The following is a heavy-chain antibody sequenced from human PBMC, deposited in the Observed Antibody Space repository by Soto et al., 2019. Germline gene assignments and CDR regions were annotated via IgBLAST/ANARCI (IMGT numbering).Heavy chain of an antibody. V-gene: IGHV3-33*01. D-gene: IGHD4-4*01. J-gene: IGHJ4*02. CDR2: IWYDGSNK. Sequence: QVQLVESGGGVVQPGRSLRLSCAASGFTFSSYGMNWVRQAPGKGLEWVAVIWYDGSNKYYADSVKGRFTISRDNSKNTLYLQMNSLRAEDTAVYYCARDSCPQSSNPHDYWGQVTLVTVSS. CDR1: GFTFSSYG. CDR3: ARDSCPQSSNPHDY.